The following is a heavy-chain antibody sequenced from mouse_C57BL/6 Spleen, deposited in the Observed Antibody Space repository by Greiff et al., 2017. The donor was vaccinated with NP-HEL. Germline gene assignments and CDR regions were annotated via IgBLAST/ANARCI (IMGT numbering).Heavy chain of an antibody. D-gene: IGHD1-1*01. CDR2: IRLKSDNYAT. Sequence: EVHLVESGGGLVQPGGSMKLSCVASGFTFSNYWMNWVRQSPEKGLEWVAQIRLKSDNYATHYAESVKGRFTISRDDSKSSVYLQMNNLRAEDTGIYYCTDNYYGSPFDYWGQGTTLTVSS. CDR3: TDNYYGSPFDY. J-gene: IGHJ2*01. CDR1: GFTFSNYW. V-gene: IGHV6-3*01.